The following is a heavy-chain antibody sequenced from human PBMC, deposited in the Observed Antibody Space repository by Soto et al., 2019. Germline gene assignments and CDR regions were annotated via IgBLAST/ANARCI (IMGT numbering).Heavy chain of an antibody. V-gene: IGHV5-51*01. D-gene: IGHD3-10*01. CDR1: AFTFTNYY. Sequence: PGESLKISCNGSAFTFTNYYIGWVRQMPGKGLEWMGIIYPGDSETTYSPSFQGQVTFSVDKSLNIAYLQWSSLKASDTAIYYCSITRHYHGAAFDSWGHGXLVTVYS. CDR3: SITRHYHGAAFDS. J-gene: IGHJ4*01. CDR2: IYPGDSET.